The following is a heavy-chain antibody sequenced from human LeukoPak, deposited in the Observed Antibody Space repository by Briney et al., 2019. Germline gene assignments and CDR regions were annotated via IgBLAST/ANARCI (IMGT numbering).Heavy chain of an antibody. D-gene: IGHD6-19*01. CDR1: GFTFSRYW. V-gene: IGHV3-74*01. CDR3: TKLAVASADS. CDR2: IDSDVSST. Sequence: PGGSLRLSCAASGFTFSRYWMHWVRQVPGKGPVWVSRIDSDVSSTGYADFVQGRFTISRDNAENTLYLQMNSLRAGDTGVYYCTKLAVASADSWGQGTLVTVSS. J-gene: IGHJ4*02.